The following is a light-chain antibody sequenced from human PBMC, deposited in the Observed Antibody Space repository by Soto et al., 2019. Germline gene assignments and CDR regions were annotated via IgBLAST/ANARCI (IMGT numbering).Light chain of an antibody. Sequence: IQLTQSPSSLSASVGDRVTITCRASQAISSYLAWYQQKPGRAPNLLIYGASTLQSGVPSRFSGSGSGTDFTLTISSLLPEEFATYYCQQLNSYPRTFGQGTKVEIK. CDR1: QAISSY. J-gene: IGKJ1*01. CDR2: GAS. V-gene: IGKV1-9*01. CDR3: QQLNSYPRT.